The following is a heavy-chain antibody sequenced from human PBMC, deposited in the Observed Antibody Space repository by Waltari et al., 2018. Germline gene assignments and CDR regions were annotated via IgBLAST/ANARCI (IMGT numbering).Heavy chain of an antibody. Sequence: EVQLVESGGGLVQPGGSLRLSCAASGFPFGSYWRHWVRRAPGKGLVWVSRINSDVSDTSYADSVKGRFTISRDNAKNTLYLQMNSLRAEDTAVYYCTRGSRYDTSGRYGMDVWGQGTTVTVSS. CDR3: TRGSRYDTSGRYGMDV. J-gene: IGHJ6*02. CDR2: INSDVSDT. CDR1: GFPFGSYW. D-gene: IGHD3-22*01. V-gene: IGHV3-74*01.